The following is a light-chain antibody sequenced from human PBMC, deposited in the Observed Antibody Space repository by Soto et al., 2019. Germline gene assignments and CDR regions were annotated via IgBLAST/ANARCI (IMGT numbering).Light chain of an antibody. CDR1: QDIGVY. CDR3: QKYNSAPLT. J-gene: IGKJ4*01. CDR2: AAS. Sequence: DIQMTQSPSSLSASLGDRVTITCQASQDIGVYLAWFQQKPGNVPKLLIYAASTLQSGVPSRFSGSGSGTDFTLTISSLQPEDVATYYCQKYNSAPLTFGGGTKVELK. V-gene: IGKV1-27*01.